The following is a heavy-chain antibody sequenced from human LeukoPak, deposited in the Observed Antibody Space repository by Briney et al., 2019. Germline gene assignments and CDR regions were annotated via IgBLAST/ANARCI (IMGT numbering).Heavy chain of an antibody. D-gene: IGHD2-21*01. Sequence: GASVKVSCKASGYTFATYGFSWVRQAPGQGLEWMGWISAYNGHRTYAQNFQGRVSMTTDSSTNTAYMELRSLRPDDTAVYYCARDQGGGNCDFWGQGSLVTVYS. CDR1: GYTFATYG. J-gene: IGHJ4*02. CDR3: ARDQGGGNCDF. V-gene: IGHV1-18*01. CDR2: ISAYNGHR.